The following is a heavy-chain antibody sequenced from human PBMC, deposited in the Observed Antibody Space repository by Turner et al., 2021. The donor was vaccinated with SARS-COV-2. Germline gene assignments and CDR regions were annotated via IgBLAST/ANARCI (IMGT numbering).Heavy chain of an antibody. CDR2: FAHEDGET. CDR1: GSTFNELS. CDR3: AKRYHLRVNWFDP. J-gene: IGHJ5*02. V-gene: IGHV1-24*01. D-gene: IGHD2-2*01. Sequence: QVQLVQSGAEVKNPGASVKVSCKISGSTFNELSMYWVRQAPGKVLELMGGFAHEDGETIYAQNFQGRVTMTEDTSTDTDYMELSSMRSEDTAVYFCAKRYHLRVNWFDPWGQGTLVTVSS.